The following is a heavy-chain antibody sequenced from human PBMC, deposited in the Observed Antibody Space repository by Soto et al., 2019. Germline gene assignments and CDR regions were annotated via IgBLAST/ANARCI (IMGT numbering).Heavy chain of an antibody. CDR3: AREPLGYCCWSSCYDIVYGMAV. CDR2: ISAYNGNT. CDR1: GYTFTSYG. V-gene: IGHV1-18*01. J-gene: IGHJ6*02. Sequence: ASVKVSCKASGYTFTSYGISWVRQAPGQGLEWMGWISAYNGNTNYAQKLQGRVTMTTDTSTSTAYMELRSLRSDDTAVYYCAREPLGYCCWSSCYDIVYGMAVWGQGTTDTVSS. D-gene: IGHD2-2*01.